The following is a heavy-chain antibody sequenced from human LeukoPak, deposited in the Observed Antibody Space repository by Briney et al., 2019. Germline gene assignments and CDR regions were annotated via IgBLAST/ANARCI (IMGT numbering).Heavy chain of an antibody. V-gene: IGHV1-69*01. Sequence: GASVKVSFKASGGTFSSYAISWVRQAPGQGLEWMGGIIPIFGTANYAQKFQGRVTITADESTSTAYMELSSLRSEDTAVYYCAAEYSSSWHNWFDPWGQGTLVTVSS. CDR2: IIPIFGTA. J-gene: IGHJ5*02. D-gene: IGHD6-13*01. CDR1: GGTFSSYA. CDR3: AAEYSSSWHNWFDP.